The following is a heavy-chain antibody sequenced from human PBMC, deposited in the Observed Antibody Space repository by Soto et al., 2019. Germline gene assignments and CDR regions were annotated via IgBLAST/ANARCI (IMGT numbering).Heavy chain of an antibody. CDR3: ARAGDDCSTTNCYLIDY. D-gene: IGHD2-2*01. CDR2: INTGNGNT. CDR1: GYTFTKYA. Sequence: QVQVVQSGAEVKKAGASVKVSCKASGYTFTKYAMHWVRQAPGQRLEWMGWINTGNGNTKYSQKFQGRVTITRDTSASTAYMELSSLRSEDTAVYYCARAGDDCSTTNCYLIDYWGQGTLVTVSS. V-gene: IGHV1-3*04. J-gene: IGHJ4*02.